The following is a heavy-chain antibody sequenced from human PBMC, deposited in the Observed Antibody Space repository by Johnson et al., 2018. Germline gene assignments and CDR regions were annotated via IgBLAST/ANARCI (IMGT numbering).Heavy chain of an antibody. CDR3: ARAHRWVTQGTYMNV. CDR2: IWYDGSNK. J-gene: IGHJ6*03. V-gene: IGHV3-33*01. D-gene: IGHD2-21*02. CDR1: GFTFSSYG. Sequence: VQLLESGGGVVQPGRSLRLSCAASGFTFSSYGMHWVRQAPGKGLEWVAVIWYDGSNKYYADSVKGRFTISRDNSTNTLYLQRNSLGAEDTALYYCARAHRWVTQGTYMNVWGKGTTVTVSS.